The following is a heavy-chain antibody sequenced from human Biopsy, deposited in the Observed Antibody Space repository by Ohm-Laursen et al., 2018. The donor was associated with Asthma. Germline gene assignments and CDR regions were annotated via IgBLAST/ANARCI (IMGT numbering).Heavy chain of an antibody. D-gene: IGHD3-3*01. CDR1: GGSLRGYV. CDR2: STQGGGT. V-gene: IGHV4-34*01. Sequence: PPGTLPLTCAVYGGSLRGYVWTWIRQPPGKGLEWIGESTQGGGTTFNPSLKSRVTISIDSSKSQLSLKVRSVTAADTAVYYCARGPEWNGLDVWGQGTTVTVSS. J-gene: IGHJ6*02. CDR3: ARGPEWNGLDV.